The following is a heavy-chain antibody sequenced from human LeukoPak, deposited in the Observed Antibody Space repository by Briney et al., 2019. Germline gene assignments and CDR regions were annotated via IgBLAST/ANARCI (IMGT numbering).Heavy chain of an antibody. CDR2: IYYSGNT. V-gene: IGHV4-39*01. D-gene: IGHD5-24*01. CDR3: MRHEEEDGYNAKPFDF. CDR1: GGSIINSNYY. J-gene: IGHJ4*02. Sequence: SETLSLTCTVSGGSIINSNYYWGWVRQPPEKGLEWIGTIYYSGNTYYTPSLKSRVTISVDTSKNQFSLRLRSVTAADTAVYFCMRHEEEDGYNAKPFDFWGQGTQVTVSS.